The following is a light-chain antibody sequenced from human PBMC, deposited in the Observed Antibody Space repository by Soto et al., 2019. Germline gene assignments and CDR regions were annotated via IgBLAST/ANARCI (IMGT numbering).Light chain of an antibody. Sequence: EIVLTQSPGTLSLSPGERATLSCRASQSVATSYVAWYQQKVGQAPRLLIYAASSRATGIPDRFSGSGSGTDFTLTISRLEREDFAVYYCQQYGSSRWTFGQGTKVEIK. CDR2: AAS. CDR1: QSVATSY. CDR3: QQYGSSRWT. V-gene: IGKV3-20*01. J-gene: IGKJ1*01.